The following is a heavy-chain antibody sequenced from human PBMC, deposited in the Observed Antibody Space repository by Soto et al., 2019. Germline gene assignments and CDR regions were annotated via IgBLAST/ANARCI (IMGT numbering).Heavy chain of an antibody. V-gene: IGHV1-8*01. CDR2: MNPNSGNT. Sequence: QVQLVQSGAEVKKPGASVKVSCKASGYTFTSYDINWVRQATGQGLEWMGWMNPNSGNTGYAQKFQGRVTMTRNTSISTAYMELSSRRSEDTAVYYCARGPYYDFWSGYHYYGMDVWGQGTTVTVSS. CDR1: GYTFTSYD. J-gene: IGHJ6*02. D-gene: IGHD3-3*01. CDR3: ARGPYYDFWSGYHYYGMDV.